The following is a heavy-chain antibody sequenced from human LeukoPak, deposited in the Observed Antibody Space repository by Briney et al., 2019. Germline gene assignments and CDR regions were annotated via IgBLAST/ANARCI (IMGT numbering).Heavy chain of an antibody. CDR2: IKQDGSEK. CDR1: GFTFSSYW. V-gene: IGHV3-7*01. J-gene: IGHJ3*02. CDR3: ARDVYYDSSGYYYLDAFDI. Sequence: GGSLRLSCAASGFTFSSYWMSWVRQAPGKGLEWVANIKQDGSEKYYVDSVKGRFTISRDNAKNSLYLQMNSLRAEDTAVYYCARDVYYDSSGYYYLDAFDIWGQGTMVTVSS. D-gene: IGHD3-22*01.